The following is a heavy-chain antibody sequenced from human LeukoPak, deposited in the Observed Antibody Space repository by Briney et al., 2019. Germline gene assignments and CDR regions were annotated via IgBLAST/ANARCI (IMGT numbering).Heavy chain of an antibody. CDR3: ARALTGTDY. CDR1: GFTFSSYS. Sequence: GGSLRLSCAASGFTFSSYSMNWVRQAPGKGLEWVSYISSSSSTIYYADSVKGRFTISRDNAKNSLSLQMSSLRAEDTAAYYCARALTGTDYWGQGTLVTVSS. CDR2: ISSSSSTI. J-gene: IGHJ4*02. D-gene: IGHD7-27*01. V-gene: IGHV3-48*04.